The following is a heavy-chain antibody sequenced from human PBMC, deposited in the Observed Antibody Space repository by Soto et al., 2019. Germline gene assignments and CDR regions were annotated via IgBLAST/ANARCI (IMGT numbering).Heavy chain of an antibody. Sequence: GGSLRLSCAASGFTFSSYSMNWVRQAPGKGLEWVSYISSSSSTIYYADSVKGRFTISRDNAKNSLYLQMNSLRAEDTAVYYCARAPYCSSTSCYPVDWFDPWGQGTLVTVSS. CDR2: ISSSSSTI. CDR3: ARAPYCSSTSCYPVDWFDP. D-gene: IGHD2-2*01. V-gene: IGHV3-48*01. CDR1: GFTFSSYS. J-gene: IGHJ5*02.